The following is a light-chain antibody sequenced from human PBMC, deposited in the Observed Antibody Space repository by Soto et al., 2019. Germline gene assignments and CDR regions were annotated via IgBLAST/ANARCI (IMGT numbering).Light chain of an antibody. Sequence: QSALTQPASVSGSPGQSITISCTGTSSDVGGYKYVSWYQQHPGKAPKLMIYDIRNRPSGVSNRFSGSKSGNTASLTISGLQAEDAADYYCSSSTSSSTRVFGTGTKLTVL. CDR3: SSSTSSSTRV. CDR1: SSDVGGYKY. V-gene: IGLV2-14*03. J-gene: IGLJ1*01. CDR2: DIR.